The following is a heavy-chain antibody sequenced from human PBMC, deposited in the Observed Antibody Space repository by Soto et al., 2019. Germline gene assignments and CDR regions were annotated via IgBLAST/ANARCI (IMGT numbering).Heavy chain of an antibody. CDR3: ALAPRGYPHAE. D-gene: IGHD3-22*01. V-gene: IGHV3-72*01. Sequence: PGGSLRLSCAASGLSFSDYYMDWVRQAPGMGLEWVARIKNKLNSYTVEYGASLEGRFTISRDDSKNSVYLQMNSLKTEDTAVYFCALAPRGYPHAEWGKGTRVIVSS. CDR1: GLSFSDYY. CDR2: IKNKLNSYTV. J-gene: IGHJ4*02.